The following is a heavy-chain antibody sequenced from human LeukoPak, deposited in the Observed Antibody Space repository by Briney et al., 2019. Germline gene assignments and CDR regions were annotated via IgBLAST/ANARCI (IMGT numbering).Heavy chain of an antibody. CDR3: ARDGVVRRNWFDP. J-gene: IGHJ5*02. V-gene: IGHV3-74*01. Sequence: PGGSLRLSCAASGFTFSSYWMHWVRQAPGKGLVWVSRINSDGSSTNYADSVKGRFTISRDNAKSTLYLQMNSLRAEDTAVYYCARDGVVRRNWFDPWGQGTLVTVSS. D-gene: IGHD4-23*01. CDR1: GFTFSSYW. CDR2: INSDGSST.